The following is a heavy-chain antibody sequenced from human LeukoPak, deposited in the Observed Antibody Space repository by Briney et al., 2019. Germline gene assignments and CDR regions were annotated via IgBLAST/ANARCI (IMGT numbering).Heavy chain of an antibody. D-gene: IGHD3-22*01. Sequence: GGSLRLSCAASGFTFSSYAISWVRQAPGKGLEWVSAISGSGGSTYYADSVKGRFTISRDNSKNTLYLQMNTLSADDTAVYYCAKDPRGWLSTPDYWGQGTLVTVSS. V-gene: IGHV3-23*01. CDR2: ISGSGGST. CDR1: GFTFSSYA. J-gene: IGHJ4*02. CDR3: AKDPRGWLSTPDY.